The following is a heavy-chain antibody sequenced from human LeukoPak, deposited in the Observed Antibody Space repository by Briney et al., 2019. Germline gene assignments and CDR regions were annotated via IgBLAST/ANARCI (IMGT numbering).Heavy chain of an antibody. V-gene: IGHV3-74*01. CDR1: EFTFSSYW. CDR3: ARGPRVTNNWFDP. Sequence: PGGSLILSCAASEFTFSSYWMHWVRQAPGKGLVWVSRINSDGSSTSYADSVTGRFTISRDNAKNTLDLQMNSLRAEDTAVYYCARGPRVTNNWFDPWGQGTLVTVSS. J-gene: IGHJ5*02. CDR2: INSDGSST. D-gene: IGHD4-11*01.